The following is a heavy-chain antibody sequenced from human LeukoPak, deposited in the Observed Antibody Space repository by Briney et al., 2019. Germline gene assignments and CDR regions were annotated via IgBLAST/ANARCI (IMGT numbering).Heavy chain of an antibody. D-gene: IGHD3-22*01. CDR3: ARDWGTDDSSGYTADY. V-gene: IGHV1-2*02. J-gene: IGHJ4*02. CDR1: GYTFTGYY. Sequence: GASVKVSCKASGYTFTGYYMHWVRQAPGQGLEWMGWINPNSGGTNYAQKFQGRVTMTRDTSISTAYMELSRLRSDDTAVYYCARDWGTDDSSGYTADYWGQGTLVTVSS. CDR2: INPNSGGT.